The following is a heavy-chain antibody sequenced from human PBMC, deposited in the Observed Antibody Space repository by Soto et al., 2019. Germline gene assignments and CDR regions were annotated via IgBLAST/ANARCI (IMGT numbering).Heavy chain of an antibody. Sequence: GGSLRLSCAASGFTVSSNYMTWVRQAPGKGLEWVSVIYSGGTTYYAESVKGRFTISRDNSKNTLYPQMNSLRAEDTAVYYCARDRHDILTGPIDYWGQGTLVTVSS. J-gene: IGHJ4*02. CDR1: GFTVSSNY. D-gene: IGHD3-9*01. CDR3: ARDRHDILTGPIDY. CDR2: IYSGGTT. V-gene: IGHV3-66*01.